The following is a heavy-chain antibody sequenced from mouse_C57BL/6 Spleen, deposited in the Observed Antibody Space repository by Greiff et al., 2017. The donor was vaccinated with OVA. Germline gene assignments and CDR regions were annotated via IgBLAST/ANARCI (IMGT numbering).Heavy chain of an antibody. V-gene: IGHV1-18*01. CDR2: INPNNGGT. CDR3: ARPNWYYFDY. Sequence: SGYTFTDYNMDWVKQSHGKSLEWIGDINPNNGGTIYNQKFKGKATLTVDKSSSTAYMELRSLTSEDTAVYYCARPNWYYFDYWGQGTTLTVSS. CDR1: GYTFTDYN. D-gene: IGHD4-1*01. J-gene: IGHJ2*01.